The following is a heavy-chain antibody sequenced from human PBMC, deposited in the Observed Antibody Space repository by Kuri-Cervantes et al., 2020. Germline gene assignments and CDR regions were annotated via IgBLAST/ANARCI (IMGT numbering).Heavy chain of an antibody. CDR3: ARGARYYYMDV. CDR1: GFTFSSYS. V-gene: IGHV3-7*03. Sequence: LSLTCAASGFTFSSYSMNWVRQAPGKGLEWVAKIKQDGSEKYYVDSVKGRFTISRDNAKNSLYLQMNSLRAEDTAVYYCARGARYYYMDVWGKGTTVTVSS. CDR2: IKQDGSEK. J-gene: IGHJ6*03.